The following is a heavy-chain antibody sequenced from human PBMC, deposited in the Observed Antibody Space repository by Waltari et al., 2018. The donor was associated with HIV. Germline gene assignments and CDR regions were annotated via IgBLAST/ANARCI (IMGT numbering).Heavy chain of an antibody. CDR3: TSGGVGSTEDFYYGMDV. D-gene: IGHD3-16*01. Sequence: QLHLQQSGPGLVNPSETLSLSCTVSGGSISRRNYYWGWIRQPPGLGLEWIGSIDYSGSTYYQPSLKSRVTVSVDTSRNQFSLKLYSLTAADTAVYYCTSGGVGSTEDFYYGMDVWGQGTTVTVSS. CDR2: IDYSGST. CDR1: GGSISRRNYY. J-gene: IGHJ6*02. V-gene: IGHV4-39*01.